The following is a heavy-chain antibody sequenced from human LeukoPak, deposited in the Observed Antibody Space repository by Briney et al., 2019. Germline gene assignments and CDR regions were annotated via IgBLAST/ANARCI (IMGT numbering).Heavy chain of an antibody. J-gene: IGHJ4*02. CDR1: GFTFSGYD. Sequence: PGGSLRLSCAASGFTFSGYDMHWVRQATGKGLEWVSAIGTAGDTYYPGSVKGRFTISRENAKNSLYLQMNSLRAGDTAVYYCARGFRGYYGSGSYYNVRLYYFDYWGQGTLVTVSS. V-gene: IGHV3-13*01. D-gene: IGHD3-10*01. CDR2: IGTAGDT. CDR3: ARGFRGYYGSGSYYNVRLYYFDY.